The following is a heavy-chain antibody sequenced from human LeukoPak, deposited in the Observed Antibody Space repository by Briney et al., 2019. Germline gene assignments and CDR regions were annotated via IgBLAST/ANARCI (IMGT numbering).Heavy chain of an antibody. J-gene: IGHJ3*02. Sequence: GGSLRLSCAASGFTFSSYGMNWVRQAPGKGLEWVSYISSSSNTIYYADSVKGRFTISRDNAKNSLYLQVNSLRAEDTAVYYCAKDLREGAFDIWGQGTMVTVSS. CDR2: ISSSSNTI. V-gene: IGHV3-48*01. CDR3: AKDLREGAFDI. D-gene: IGHD1-26*01. CDR1: GFTFSSYG.